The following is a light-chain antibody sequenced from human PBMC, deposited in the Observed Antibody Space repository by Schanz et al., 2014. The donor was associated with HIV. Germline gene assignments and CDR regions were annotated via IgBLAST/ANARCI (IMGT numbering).Light chain of an antibody. Sequence: QSVLTQPPSASGSPGQSVTISCTGTSSDVGGYNYVSWYQQHPVKAPKLIIYEVRKRPSGVPDRFSGSKSGNTASLTISGLQADDEAYYYCAAWDDLLNGPVFGGGTKVTVL. V-gene: IGLV2-8*01. J-gene: IGLJ3*02. CDR2: EVR. CDR1: SSDVGGYNY. CDR3: AAWDDLLNGPV.